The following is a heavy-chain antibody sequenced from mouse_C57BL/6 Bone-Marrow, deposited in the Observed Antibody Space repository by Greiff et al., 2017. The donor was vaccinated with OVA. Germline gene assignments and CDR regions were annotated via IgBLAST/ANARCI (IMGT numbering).Heavy chain of an antibody. J-gene: IGHJ3*01. CDR2: INSNNGGT. V-gene: IGHV1-18*01. CDR3: ARGGYYDYDGGAWFAY. D-gene: IGHD2-4*01. CDR1: GYTFTDYN. Sequence: VQLKQFGPELAKPGASVKIPCKASGYTFTDYNMAWVKQSHGKSLEWIGDINSNNGGTIYNQKFKGKATLTVAKSTSTAYMELPSLTSEDTAVYYCARGGYYDYDGGAWFAYWGQGTLVTVSA.